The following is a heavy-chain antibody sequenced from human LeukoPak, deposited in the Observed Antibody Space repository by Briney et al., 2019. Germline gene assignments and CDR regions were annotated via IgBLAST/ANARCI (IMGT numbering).Heavy chain of an antibody. J-gene: IGHJ4*02. V-gene: IGHV1-69*05. CDR3: ARDTSSSHEMIVFDY. D-gene: IGHD6-6*01. Sequence: GSSVKVSCKASGGTFSSYAISWVRQAPGQGLEWMGRIIPIFGTANYAQKFQGRVTITTDESTSTAYMELSSLRSEDTAVYYCARDTSSSHEMIVFDYWGQGTLVTVSS. CDR1: GGTFSSYA. CDR2: IIPIFGTA.